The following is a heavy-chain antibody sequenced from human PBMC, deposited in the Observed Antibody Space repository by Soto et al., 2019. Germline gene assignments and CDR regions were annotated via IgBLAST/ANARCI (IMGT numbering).Heavy chain of an antibody. Sequence: RSLTCDVSGDSVSRGFYWGWIRQPPGKGLEWIGSIYRSGNTYYNPSLKSRVTISVDGSKNQFSLKLHSVTAADTAVYYCARGPPIATAPTSFYNWFDPWGQGTLVTVSS. V-gene: IGHV4-38-2*01. J-gene: IGHJ5*02. CDR3: ARGPPIATAPTSFYNWFDP. CDR2: IYRSGNT. D-gene: IGHD1-1*01. CDR1: GDSVSRGFY.